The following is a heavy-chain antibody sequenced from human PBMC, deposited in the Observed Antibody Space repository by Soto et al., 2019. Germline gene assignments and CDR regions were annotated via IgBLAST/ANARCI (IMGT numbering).Heavy chain of an antibody. D-gene: IGHD6-13*01. Sequence: GSLSLTCTVSGGSISSYYWSWIRQPPGKGLEWIGYIYYSGSTNYNPSLKSRVTISVDTSKNQFSLKLSSVTAADTAVYYCARSFSGSSSLGYWGQGTLVTVSS. J-gene: IGHJ4*02. CDR3: ARSFSGSSSLGY. V-gene: IGHV4-59*08. CDR1: GGSISSYY. CDR2: IYYSGST.